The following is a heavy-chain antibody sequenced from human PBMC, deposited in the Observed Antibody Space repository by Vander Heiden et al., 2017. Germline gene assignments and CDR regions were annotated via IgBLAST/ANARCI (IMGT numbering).Heavy chain of an antibody. CDR2: INRGGST. CDR1: GGSLSGFY. J-gene: IGHJ6*02. V-gene: IGHV4-34*01. Sequence: QVQLQQWGAGLLKPSETLSLTCAVYGGSLSGFYWSWIRQPPGKGLEWIGEINRGGSTNYTPSLKSRVTISVDTSNNQFSLRLSSVTAADTAVYDGARGLETVSQSSPVWGQGTTVTVSS. D-gene: IGHD4-17*01. CDR3: ARGLETVSQSSPV.